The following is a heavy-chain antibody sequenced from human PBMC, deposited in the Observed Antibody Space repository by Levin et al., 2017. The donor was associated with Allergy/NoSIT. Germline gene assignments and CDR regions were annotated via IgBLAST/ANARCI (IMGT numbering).Heavy chain of an antibody. Sequence: SLKISCAASGFTFTTYGMHWVRQAPGKGLEWVALITPDGSNKYYADSVKGRFTISRDNSKNTVYLQMNSLTVEDTAVYYCARPALDYWGQGTLVTVSS. V-gene: IGHV3-30*03. J-gene: IGHJ4*02. CDR2: ITPDGSNK. CDR1: GFTFTTYG. CDR3: ARPALDY. D-gene: IGHD2-2*01.